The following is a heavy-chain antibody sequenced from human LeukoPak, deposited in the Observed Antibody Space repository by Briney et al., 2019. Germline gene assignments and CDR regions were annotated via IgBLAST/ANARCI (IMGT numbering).Heavy chain of an antibody. CDR3: ARWHGWIDY. D-gene: IGHD6-19*01. Sequence: GGSLRLSCAASGFTFDDYGMSWARQAPGKGLEWMGIIYPGDSDTRYSPSFQGQVTISADKSISTAYLQWSSLKASDTAMYYCARWHGWIDYWGQGTLVTVSS. V-gene: IGHV5-51*01. CDR2: IYPGDSDT. J-gene: IGHJ4*02. CDR1: GFTFDDYG.